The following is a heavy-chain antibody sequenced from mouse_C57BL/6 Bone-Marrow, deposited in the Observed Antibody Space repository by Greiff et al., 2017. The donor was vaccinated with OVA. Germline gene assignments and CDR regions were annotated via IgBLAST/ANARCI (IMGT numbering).Heavy chain of an antibody. CDR3: ARYYYGSSRDYFDY. Sequence: ESGPELVKPGASVKISCKASGYAFSSSWMNWVKQRPGKGLEWIGRIYPGDGDTNYNGKFKGKATLTADKSSSTAYMQLSSLTSEDSAVYFCARYYYGSSRDYFDYWGQGTTLTVSS. D-gene: IGHD1-1*01. V-gene: IGHV1-82*01. CDR2: IYPGDGDT. J-gene: IGHJ2*01. CDR1: GYAFSSSW.